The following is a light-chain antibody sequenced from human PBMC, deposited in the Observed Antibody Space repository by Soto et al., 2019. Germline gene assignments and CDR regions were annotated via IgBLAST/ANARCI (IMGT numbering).Light chain of an antibody. J-gene: IGKJ1*01. V-gene: IGKV3-20*01. Sequence: EVVLSLSLGTLSLSPGERATLSCRASQSVSSTYLIWYQQKPGQAPRLLIYGASSRATGVPDRFSGGGSGTDFTLTISRLEPEDFAVYYCQHFVNSLTWTFGQ. CDR2: GAS. CDR3: QHFVNSLTWT. CDR1: QSVSSTY.